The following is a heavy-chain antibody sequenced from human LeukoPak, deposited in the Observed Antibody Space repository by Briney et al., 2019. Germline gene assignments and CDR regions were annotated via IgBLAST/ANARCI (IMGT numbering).Heavy chain of an antibody. D-gene: IGHD6-19*01. V-gene: IGHV4-34*01. J-gene: IGHJ4*02. Sequence: SETLSLTCAVYGGSFSGYYWSWIRQPPGKGLEWIGEINHSGSTNYNPSLKSRVTISVDTSKNQFSLKLSSVTAADTAVYYCARGQWLVTFFDYWGQGTLVTVSS. CDR1: GGSFSGYY. CDR2: INHSGST. CDR3: ARGQWLVTFFDY.